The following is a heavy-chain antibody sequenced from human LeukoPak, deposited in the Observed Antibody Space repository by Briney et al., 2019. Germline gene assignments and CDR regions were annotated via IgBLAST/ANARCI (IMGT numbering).Heavy chain of an antibody. CDR3: ATLTGTGGSWFDP. Sequence: SETLSLTCTVSGGAISSYYWSWIRQPPGKGLEWSWYIYYRGTPNYTPSLQSPLTISVATSKNHFSLKLSSVTAADTAVYYCATLTGTGGSWFDPWGQGTLVTVSS. V-gene: IGHV4-59*08. CDR1: GGAISSYY. D-gene: IGHD1-20*01. J-gene: IGHJ5*02. CDR2: IYYRGTP.